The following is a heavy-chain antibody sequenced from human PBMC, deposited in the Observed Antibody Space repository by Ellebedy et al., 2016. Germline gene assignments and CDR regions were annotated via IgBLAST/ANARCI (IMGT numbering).Heavy chain of an antibody. CDR1: GYTFTSYY. Sequence: ASVKVSXXASGYTFTSYYMHWVRQAPGQGLEWMGIINPSGGSTSYAQKFQGRVTMTRDTSTSTVYMELSSLRSEDTAVYYCARPRYSGSYHDAFDIWGQGTMVTVSS. CDR3: ARPRYSGSYHDAFDI. J-gene: IGHJ3*02. V-gene: IGHV1-46*01. CDR2: INPSGGST. D-gene: IGHD1-26*01.